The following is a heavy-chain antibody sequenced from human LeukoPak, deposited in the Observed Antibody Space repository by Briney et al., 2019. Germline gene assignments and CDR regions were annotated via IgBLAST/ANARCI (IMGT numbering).Heavy chain of an antibody. V-gene: IGHV4-30-2*01. CDR2: IYHSGTT. Sequence: SQTLYLTCAVSGDSFSSGGYSWTWIRQPPGKGLEWIGYIYHSGTTYYNPSLKSRVTISVDRSKNQFSLKLSSVTAADTAVYYCARGVSVAGSLQHWGQGTLVTVSS. CDR3: ARGVSVAGSLQH. D-gene: IGHD6-19*01. CDR1: GDSFSSGGYS. J-gene: IGHJ1*01.